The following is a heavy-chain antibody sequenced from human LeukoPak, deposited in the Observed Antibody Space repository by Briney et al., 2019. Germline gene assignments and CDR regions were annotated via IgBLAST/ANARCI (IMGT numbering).Heavy chain of an antibody. V-gene: IGHV3-7*01. D-gene: IGHD3-16*01. Sequence: PGGSLRLSCAASGFTFSTFHMHWVRQAPGKGLEWVANIKQDGSEKYYVDSGKGRFTISRDNSKNTLYLQMNSLRAEDTAVYYCARAGYDYVWGYSNWFDPWGQGTLVTVSS. J-gene: IGHJ5*02. CDR1: GFTFSTFH. CDR2: IKQDGSEK. CDR3: ARAGYDYVWGYSNWFDP.